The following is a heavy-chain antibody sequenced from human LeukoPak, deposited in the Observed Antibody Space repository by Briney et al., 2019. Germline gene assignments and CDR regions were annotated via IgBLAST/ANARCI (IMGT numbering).Heavy chain of an antibody. D-gene: IGHD4-11*01. J-gene: IGHJ6*03. V-gene: IGHV3-21*01. CDR3: ARVMMGATVTTFHYYCLDV. CDR2: ITSSRSHI. Sequence: PGGSLRLSCAACGFTFSHYSIDWVRQAPGKGLERVASITSSRSHIYYGDSGQGRFTLSRDTAKNEVYLQMNSLRAEDTAIYYCARVMMGATVTTFHYYCLDVWGVGTTVTVSS. CDR1: GFTFSHYS.